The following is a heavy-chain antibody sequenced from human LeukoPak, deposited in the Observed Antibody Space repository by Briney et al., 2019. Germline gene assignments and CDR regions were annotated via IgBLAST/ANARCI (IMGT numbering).Heavy chain of an antibody. V-gene: IGHV1-69*05. CDR1: GGTFSSYA. CDR2: IIPIFGTA. J-gene: IGHJ4*02. CDR3: ARGTFRYNWNRYSDY. D-gene: IGHD1-1*01. Sequence: SVKVSCKASGGTFSSYAISWVRQAPGQGLEWMGGIIPIFGTANYAQRFQGRVTITTDESTSTAYMELSSLRSEDTAVYYCARGTFRYNWNRYSDYWGQGTLVTVSS.